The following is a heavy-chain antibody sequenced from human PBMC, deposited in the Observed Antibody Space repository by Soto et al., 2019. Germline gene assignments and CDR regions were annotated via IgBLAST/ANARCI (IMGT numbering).Heavy chain of an antibody. D-gene: IGHD3-16*01. CDR1: GFTFRSYV. J-gene: IGHJ4*02. CDR3: ARWGTTGGLEG. CDR2: TSYDGSNN. V-gene: IGHV3-33*05. Sequence: QVQLVESGGGVVQPGTSLRLSCVGSGFTFRSYVIHWVRQAPGKGLEWVALTSYDGSNNFYGDSVKGRFTISRHNSRNTVELQMDSLTFEETALYYCARWGTTGGLEGWGQGTRVSVSS.